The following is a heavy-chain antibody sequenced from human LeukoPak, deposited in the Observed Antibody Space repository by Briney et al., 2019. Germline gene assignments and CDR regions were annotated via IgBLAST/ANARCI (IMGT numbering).Heavy chain of an antibody. CDR2: IYYSGST. V-gene: IGHV4-31*03. D-gene: IGHD6-19*01. J-gene: IGHJ4*02. CDR3: ARDRVAGTGYFDF. CDR1: GGSISSGGYY. Sequence: PSQTLSFTCTVSGGSISSGGYYGSWIRQHPGKGLEWIGYIYYSGSTYYNPSLKSRVTISLDTSKNQFSLKLSSVTAADTAVYYCARDRVAGTGYFDFWGQGTLVTVSS.